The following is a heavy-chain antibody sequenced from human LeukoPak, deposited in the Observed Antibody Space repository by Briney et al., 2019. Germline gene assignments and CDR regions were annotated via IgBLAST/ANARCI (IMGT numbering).Heavy chain of an antibody. Sequence: SETLSLTCTVSGGSIGSYYWSWIRQPPGKGLEWIGYIYYSGSTNYNASLTNRVTISVDTSKNQFSLKLSSVTAADTAVNYCAREVGYCSGGSCYSYFDYWGQGTLVTVSS. CDR2: IYYSGST. V-gene: IGHV4-59*01. D-gene: IGHD2-15*01. CDR1: GGSIGSYY. CDR3: AREVGYCSGGSCYSYFDY. J-gene: IGHJ4*02.